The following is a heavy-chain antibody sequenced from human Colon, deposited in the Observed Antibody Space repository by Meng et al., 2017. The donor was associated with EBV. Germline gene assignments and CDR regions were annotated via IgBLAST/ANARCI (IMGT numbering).Heavy chain of an antibody. Sequence: QVTLLESGPGSVRPLGTLSLTCIVSRGPVTSCNLWSWVRQSPWSGLEWIGEIYDEGTTSYNPSLKRRVIILVDKFNNPFSLKLTSVTAADTAVYYCARAPRRERYGDYVNIWFDSWGQGTLVTVSS. CDR2: IYDEGTT. CDR1: RGPVTSCNL. V-gene: IGHV4-4*02. D-gene: IGHD4-17*01. CDR3: ARAPRRERYGDYVNIWFDS. J-gene: IGHJ5*01.